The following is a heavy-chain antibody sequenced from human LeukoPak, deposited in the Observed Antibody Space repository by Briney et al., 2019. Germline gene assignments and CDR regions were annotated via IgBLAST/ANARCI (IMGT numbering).Heavy chain of an antibody. CDR1: GFTFSDYY. Sequence: PGGSLRLSCAASGFTFSDYYMSWIRQAPGKGLEWVSYISSRGSTIYYADSVKGRFTISRDNAKNSLYLQMNSLRAEDTAVYYCARDQDDYEFPDYWGQGTLVTVSS. J-gene: IGHJ4*02. V-gene: IGHV3-11*01. CDR3: ARDQDDYEFPDY. D-gene: IGHD4-17*01. CDR2: ISSRGSTI.